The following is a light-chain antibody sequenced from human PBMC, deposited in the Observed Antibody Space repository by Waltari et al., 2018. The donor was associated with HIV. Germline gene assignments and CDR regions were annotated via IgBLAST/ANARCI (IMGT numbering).Light chain of an antibody. CDR1: NIGSKN. J-gene: IGLJ2*01. V-gene: IGLV3-21*02. CDR2: DYT. CDR3: QVWDTSSDHVI. Sequence: SFVLTQPPSVSVAPGQTARISCGGNNIGSKNVHWYQQKPGQAPVVVVHDYTDRPSGIPERCSGSNSGNTATLTISRVEVGDEADYHCQVWDTSSDHVIFGGGTKLTVL.